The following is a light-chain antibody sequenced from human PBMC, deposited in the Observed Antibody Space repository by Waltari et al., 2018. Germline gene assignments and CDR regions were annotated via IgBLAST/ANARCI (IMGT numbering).Light chain of an antibody. CDR2: RIN. J-gene: IGLJ2*01. CDR3: AAWDDTLSGPV. Sequence: QSVLTQPPSASGTPGQRVTIACSGRSPNIGSNYVDWYQQLPGPAPKLIIYRINQRPSGVPDRFSGSKSGTSASLAISGLRSEDEAYYYCAAWDDTLSGPVFGGGTKLTVL. CDR1: SPNIGSNY. V-gene: IGLV1-47*01.